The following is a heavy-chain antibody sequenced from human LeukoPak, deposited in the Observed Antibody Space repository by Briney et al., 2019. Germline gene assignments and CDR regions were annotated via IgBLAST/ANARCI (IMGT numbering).Heavy chain of an antibody. CDR3: AREDFSSWPFDY. CDR1: GFTLSSYA. CDR2: ISYDGSNK. D-gene: IGHD6-13*01. Sequence: PGRSLRLSCAASGFTLSSYAMHWVRQAPGKGLEWVAVISYDGSNKYYADSVKGRFTISRDNSKNTLYLQMNSLRAEDTAVYYCAREDFSSWPFDYWGQGTLVTVSS. V-gene: IGHV3-30-3*01. J-gene: IGHJ4*02.